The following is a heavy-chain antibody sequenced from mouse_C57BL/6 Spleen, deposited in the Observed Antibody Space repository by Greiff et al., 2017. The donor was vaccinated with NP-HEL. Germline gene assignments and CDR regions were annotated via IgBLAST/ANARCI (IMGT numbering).Heavy chain of an antibody. Sequence: DVKLVESGGGLVKPGGSLKLSCAASGFTFSDYGMHWVRQAPEKGLEWVAYISSGSSTIYYADTVKGRFTISRDNAKHTLFLQMTSLRSEDTAMYYCARFSDGYSLDYWGQGTSVTVSS. CDR2: ISSGSSTI. CDR1: GFTFSDYG. CDR3: ARFSDGYSLDY. D-gene: IGHD2-3*01. V-gene: IGHV5-17*01. J-gene: IGHJ4*01.